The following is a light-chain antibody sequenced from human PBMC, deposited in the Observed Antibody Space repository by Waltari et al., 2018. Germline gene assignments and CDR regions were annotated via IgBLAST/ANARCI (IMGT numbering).Light chain of an antibody. V-gene: IGKV1-17*03. CDR2: AAS. CDR1: QGIDNS. CDR3: LQHNNYPYT. J-gene: IGKJ2*01. Sequence: DIQMTQSPSAMFASIGDRVTITCRASQGIDNSLALFQQKPGKAPKRLIFAASTLQTGVPSRFSGSRSGTEFTLTISSLQPEDFATYYCLQHNNYPYTFGQGTKLEIK.